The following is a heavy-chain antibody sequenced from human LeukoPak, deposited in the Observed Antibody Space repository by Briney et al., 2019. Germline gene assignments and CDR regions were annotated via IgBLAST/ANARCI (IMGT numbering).Heavy chain of an antibody. Sequence: SETLSLTCTVSGGSISSYYWSWLRQPPGKGLEWIGYIYDSGSTYYNASLQSRVTISIDTSKNQFSLRLSSVTAADTAMYYCAKSGGYGLIDYWGQGTLVTVSS. J-gene: IGHJ4*02. D-gene: IGHD1-26*01. CDR1: GGSISSYY. CDR2: IYDSGST. V-gene: IGHV4-59*04. CDR3: AKSGGYGLIDY.